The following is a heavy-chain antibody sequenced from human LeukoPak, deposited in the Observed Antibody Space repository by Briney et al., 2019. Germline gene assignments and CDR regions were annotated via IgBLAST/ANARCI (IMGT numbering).Heavy chain of an antibody. CDR2: IKSDGITI. D-gene: IGHD3-22*01. CDR1: GFTFSNYM. V-gene: IGHV3-74*01. Sequence: GGSLRLSCAASGFTFSNYMMHWVRQAPGKGLVWVSRIKSDGITITYADSVKGRFTISRDNAKNTLYLQMNSLRAEDTAVYYCARGPYYYDSSGYDYWGQGTLVTVSS. J-gene: IGHJ4*02. CDR3: ARGPYYYDSSGYDY.